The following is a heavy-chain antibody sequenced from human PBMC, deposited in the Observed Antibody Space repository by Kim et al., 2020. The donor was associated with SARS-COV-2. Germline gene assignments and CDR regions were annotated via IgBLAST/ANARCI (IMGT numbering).Heavy chain of an antibody. CDR2: ISYDGSNK. CDR1: GFTFSSYA. Sequence: GGSLRLSCAASGFTFSSYAMHWVRQAPGKGLEWVAVISYDGSNKYYADSVKGRFTISRDNSKNTLYLQMNSLRAEATAVYYCARGNWGYSGERDYWGRGT. CDR3: ARGNWGYSGERDY. D-gene: IGHD5-12*01. V-gene: IGHV3-30-3*01. J-gene: IGHJ4*02.